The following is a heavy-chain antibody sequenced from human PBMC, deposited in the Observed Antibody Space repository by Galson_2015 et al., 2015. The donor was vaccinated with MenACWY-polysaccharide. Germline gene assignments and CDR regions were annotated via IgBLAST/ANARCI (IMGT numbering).Heavy chain of an antibody. D-gene: IGHD1-26*01. CDR3: AKGGREVDNWLDP. V-gene: IGHV3-23*01. CDR2: ITDSGSST. Sequence: SLRLSCAVSGFTFSSYVRSWVRQAPGRGLEWVSSITDSGSSTYYVDSVKGRFTISRDNSKNTLFLQMNSLRADDTAVYYCAKGGREVDNWLDPWGQGALVTVSS. J-gene: IGHJ5*02. CDR1: GFTFSSYV.